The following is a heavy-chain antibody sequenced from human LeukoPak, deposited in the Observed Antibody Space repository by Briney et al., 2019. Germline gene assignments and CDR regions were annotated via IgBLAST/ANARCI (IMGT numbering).Heavy chain of an antibody. D-gene: IGHD3-10*01. CDR1: GYTFTGYY. Sequence: ASVKVSCKASGYTFTGYYMHWVRQAPGQGLGWMGWINPNSGGTNYARKFQGRVTMTRDTSISTAYMELSRLRSDDTAVYYCARVWFGDHILDWGQGTLVTVSS. CDR2: INPNSGGT. V-gene: IGHV1-2*02. CDR3: ARVWFGDHILD. J-gene: IGHJ4*02.